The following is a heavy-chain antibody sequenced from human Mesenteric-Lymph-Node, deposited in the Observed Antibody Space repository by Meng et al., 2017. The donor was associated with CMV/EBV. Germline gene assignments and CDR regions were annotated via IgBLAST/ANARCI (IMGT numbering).Heavy chain of an antibody. V-gene: IGHV3-30*04. Sequence: SGFPFSNYAMHWVRQAPGKGLEWMALISHDGSNKYYADSVKGRFTIFRDNSKSTVYLQTHSLRPEDTAMYYCASGKFYYDSREYFDYWGLGTLVTVSS. J-gene: IGHJ4*02. CDR2: ISHDGSNK. D-gene: IGHD3-22*01. CDR1: GFPFSNYA. CDR3: ASGKFYYDSREYFDY.